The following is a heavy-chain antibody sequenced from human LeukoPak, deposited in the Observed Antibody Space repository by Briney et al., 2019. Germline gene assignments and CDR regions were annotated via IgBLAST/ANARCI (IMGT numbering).Heavy chain of an antibody. J-gene: IGHJ4*02. V-gene: IGHV3-21*03. D-gene: IGHD4-17*01. CDR2: ISASGSYI. CDR3: ARVASKRGLYYFDY. CDR1: GFTFSSYP. Sequence: GGSLRLSCAASGFTFSSYPMSWVRQAPGKGLEWVSSISASGSYIYYADSVKGRFTLSRDNSQNSVYLHMDSLTAEDTAVYYCARVASKRGLYYFDYWGQGTLVTVSS.